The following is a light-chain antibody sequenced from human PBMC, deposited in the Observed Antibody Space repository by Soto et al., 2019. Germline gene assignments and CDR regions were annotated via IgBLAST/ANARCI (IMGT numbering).Light chain of an antibody. CDR3: SSSTSISTYV. J-gene: IGLJ1*01. CDR1: SSDVGGYNF. Sequence: QSALTQPASVSGSPGQSITISCTGTSSDVGGYNFVSWYQQHPGKAPKLMIYDVRNRPSGVSNRFSGSKSVNTASLTISGLQDEDEAYYYSSSSTSISTYVFGTGTKVTVL. CDR2: DVR. V-gene: IGLV2-14*01.